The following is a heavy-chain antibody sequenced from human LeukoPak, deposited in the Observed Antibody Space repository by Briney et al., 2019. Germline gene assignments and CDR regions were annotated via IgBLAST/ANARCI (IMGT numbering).Heavy chain of an antibody. Sequence: GASVKVSCKASGGTFSSYAISWVRQAPGQGLEWMGGIIPIFGTANYAQKFRGRVTITADESTSTAYMELSSLRSEDTAVYYCARDGIAAAGTPFDYWGQGTLVTVSS. V-gene: IGHV1-69*13. D-gene: IGHD6-13*01. CDR3: ARDGIAAAGTPFDY. J-gene: IGHJ4*02. CDR2: IIPIFGTA. CDR1: GGTFSSYA.